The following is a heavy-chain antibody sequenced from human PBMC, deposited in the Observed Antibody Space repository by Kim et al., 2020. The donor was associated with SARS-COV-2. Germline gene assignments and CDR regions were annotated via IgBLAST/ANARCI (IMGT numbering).Heavy chain of an antibody. CDR2: ISYDGSNK. D-gene: IGHD6-6*01. V-gene: IGHV3-30*04. CDR3: ARLYSSSAHYYYYGMDV. CDR1: GFTFSSYA. Sequence: GGSLRLSCAASGFTFSSYAMHWVRQAPGKGLEWVAVISYDGSNKYYVDSVKGRFTISRDNSKNTLYLQMNSLRAEDTAVYYCARLYSSSAHYYYYGMDVWGQGTTVTVSS. J-gene: IGHJ6*02.